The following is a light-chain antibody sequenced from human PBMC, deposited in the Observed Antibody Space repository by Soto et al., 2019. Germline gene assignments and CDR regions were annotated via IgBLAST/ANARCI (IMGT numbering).Light chain of an antibody. Sequence: EIVMTQSPATLAVYPGERATLSCRASQSVSSNLAWYQQKPGQAPRLLIYGESTRATGIPARFSGSGSGTEFTLTISSLQSEEFAVYYCQQYNTWPPWTFGQGTKVEIK. V-gene: IGKV3-15*01. CDR1: QSVSSN. CDR2: GES. J-gene: IGKJ1*01. CDR3: QQYNTWPPWT.